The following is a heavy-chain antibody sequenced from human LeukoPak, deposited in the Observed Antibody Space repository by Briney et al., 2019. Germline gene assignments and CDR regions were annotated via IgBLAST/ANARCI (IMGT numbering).Heavy chain of an antibody. CDR2: IKPDGSEK. Sequence: GGSLRLSCAASGFTFSNYWMGWARQAPGKGLEWVANIKPDGSEKYYVDSVKGRFTISRDNAKNSLYLQMNSLRAEDTAIYYCTRDFGSIVVVTAIVDWGQGTLVTVSS. CDR1: GFTFSNYW. CDR3: TRDFGSIVVVTAIVD. J-gene: IGHJ4*02. D-gene: IGHD2-21*02. V-gene: IGHV3-7*01.